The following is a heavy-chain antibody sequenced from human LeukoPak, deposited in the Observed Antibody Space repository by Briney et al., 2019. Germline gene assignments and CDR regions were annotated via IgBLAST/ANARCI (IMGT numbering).Heavy chain of an antibody. V-gene: IGHV3-20*04. CDR2: INWNGGST. CDR3: ARDAADFYCSGGSCYFDY. D-gene: IGHD2-15*01. J-gene: IGHJ4*02. CDR1: GFTFDDYG. Sequence: GGSLRLSCAASGFTFDDYGMSWVRQAPGKGLEWVSGINWNGGSTGYADSVKGRFTISRDNAKNSLYLQMNSLRAEDTALYYCARDAADFYCSGGSCYFDYWGQGTLVTVSS.